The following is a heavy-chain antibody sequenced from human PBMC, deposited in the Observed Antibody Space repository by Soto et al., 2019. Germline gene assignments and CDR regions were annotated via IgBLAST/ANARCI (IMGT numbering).Heavy chain of an antibody. CDR1: GFTFSSYW. Sequence: EVPLVESGGGLVQPGGSLRLSCAASGFTFSSYWMHWVRQAPGKGLVWVSRINSDGSSTSYADSVKGRFTISRDNAKNTLYLQMNSLRAEDTAVYYCARVPHSYSGYGIIDYWGQGTLVTVSS. V-gene: IGHV3-74*01. D-gene: IGHD5-12*01. CDR2: INSDGSST. J-gene: IGHJ4*02. CDR3: ARVPHSYSGYGIIDY.